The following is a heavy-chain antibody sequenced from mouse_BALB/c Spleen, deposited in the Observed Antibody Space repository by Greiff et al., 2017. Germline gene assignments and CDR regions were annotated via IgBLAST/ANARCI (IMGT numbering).Heavy chain of an antibody. D-gene: IGHD1-1*01. CDR1: GFTFTDYY. V-gene: IGHV7-3*02. CDR3: ARDSLYYGSSSFAY. CDR2: IRNKANGYTT. Sequence: EVKLMESGGGLVQPGGSLRLSCATSGFTFTDYYMSWVRQPPGKALEWLGFIRNKANGYTTEYSASVKGRFTISRDNSQSILYLQMNTLRAEDSATYYCARDSLYYGSSSFAYWGQGTLVTVSA. J-gene: IGHJ3*01.